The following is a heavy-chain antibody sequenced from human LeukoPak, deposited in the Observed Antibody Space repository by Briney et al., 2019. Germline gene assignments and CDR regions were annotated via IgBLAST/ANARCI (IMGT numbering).Heavy chain of an antibody. Sequence: TSSETLSLTYTVSSVPFSDYSWSWIRQPPGKGLEWIGFIYYRGSTNYNPSLKSRVTISRDTSKTQFSLILTSVTTADTALYYCARVYPRGYFWTALPPLFDSWGQGIRVTVSS. D-gene: IGHD3/OR15-3a*01. J-gene: IGHJ4*02. CDR3: ARVYPRGYFWTALPPLFDS. CDR1: SVPFSDYS. V-gene: IGHV4-59*13. CDR2: IYYRGST.